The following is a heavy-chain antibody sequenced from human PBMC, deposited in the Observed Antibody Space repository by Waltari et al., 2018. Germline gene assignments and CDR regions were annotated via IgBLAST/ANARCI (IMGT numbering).Heavy chain of an antibody. D-gene: IGHD3-10*01. CDR2: INQSGRT. J-gene: IGHJ4*02. CDR1: GGSLSGYY. Sequence: QVQLQRWGAGPLKPSETLPRSCPGYGGSLSGYYCRWARQPPGKGLGWIGKINQSGRTNYNPSLKRRVPISVDTSKNQFSLKLSSVTAADTAVYYCARVTMVRGVIGYWGQGTLVTVSS. V-gene: IGHV4-34*01. CDR3: ARVTMVRGVIGY.